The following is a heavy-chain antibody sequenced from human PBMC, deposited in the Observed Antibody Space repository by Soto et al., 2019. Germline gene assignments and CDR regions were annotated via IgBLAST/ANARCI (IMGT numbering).Heavy chain of an antibody. Sequence: GASVKVSWKASGYTFTSYDINWVRQATGQGLEWMGWMNPNSGNTGYAQKFQGRVTMTRNTSISTAYMELSSLRSEDTAVYYCARVDHDILTGYYKNYYYYYMDVWGKGTTVTVSS. J-gene: IGHJ6*03. D-gene: IGHD3-9*01. CDR2: MNPNSGNT. CDR3: ARVDHDILTGYYKNYYYYYMDV. V-gene: IGHV1-8*01. CDR1: GYTFTSYD.